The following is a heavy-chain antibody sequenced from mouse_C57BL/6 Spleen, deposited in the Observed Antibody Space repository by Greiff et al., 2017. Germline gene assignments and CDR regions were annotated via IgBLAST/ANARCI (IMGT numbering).Heavy chain of an antibody. Sequence: QVQLKQPEAELVKPGASVKMSCKASGYTFTSYWITWVKQRPGQGLEWIGDIYPGSGSTNYNEKFKSKATLTVDTSSSTAYMQLSSLTSEDSAVYYCAGYYYGSSYDYYAMDYWGQGTSVTVSS. V-gene: IGHV1-55*01. D-gene: IGHD1-1*01. J-gene: IGHJ4*01. CDR3: AGYYYGSSYDYYAMDY. CDR1: GYTFTSYW. CDR2: IYPGSGST.